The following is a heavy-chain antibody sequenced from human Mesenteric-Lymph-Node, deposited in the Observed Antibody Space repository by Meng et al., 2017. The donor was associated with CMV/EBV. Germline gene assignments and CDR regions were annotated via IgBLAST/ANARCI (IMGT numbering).Heavy chain of an antibody. Sequence: VQLHRWGDRLLKPSETLSVTCAVYGGSFSGYYWNWIRQSPEKGLEWIGEINHSGSTTYNPSFTSRIIISVDTSTNQISLNMSSVTAADTAVYYCARGSSYDILTGYFDYWGQGALVTVSS. CDR1: GGSFSGYY. J-gene: IGHJ4*02. CDR3: ARGSSYDILTGYFDY. V-gene: IGHV4-34*01. CDR2: INHSGST. D-gene: IGHD3-9*01.